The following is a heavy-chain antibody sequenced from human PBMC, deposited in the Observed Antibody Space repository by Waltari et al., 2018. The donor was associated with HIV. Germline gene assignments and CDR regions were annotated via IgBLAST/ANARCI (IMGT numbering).Heavy chain of an antibody. D-gene: IGHD1-1*01. V-gene: IGHV1-69*01. Sequence: QVQLVQSGAEVKKPGSSVKVSCKASGGTFSSYAISWVRQAPGQGLEWMGGIIPIFGTANYAQKFQGRVTITADESTSTAYMELSSLRSEDTAVYYCAKLSEMATTNYYYYYGMDVWGQGTTVTVSS. CDR3: AKLSEMATTNYYYYYGMDV. CDR2: IIPIFGTA. J-gene: IGHJ6*02. CDR1: GGTFSSYA.